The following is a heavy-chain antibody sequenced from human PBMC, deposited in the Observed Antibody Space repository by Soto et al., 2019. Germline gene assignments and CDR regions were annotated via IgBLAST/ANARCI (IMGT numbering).Heavy chain of an antibody. Sequence: PSETLSLTCTVSGGSISSYYRSWIRQPPGKGLEWIGYIYYSGSTNYNPSLKSRVTISVDTSKNQFSLKLSSVTAADTAVYYCARGLLPMDVWGQGTTVTVSS. CDR2: IYYSGST. CDR1: GGSISSYY. V-gene: IGHV4-59*01. J-gene: IGHJ6*02. CDR3: ARGLLPMDV. D-gene: IGHD3-22*01.